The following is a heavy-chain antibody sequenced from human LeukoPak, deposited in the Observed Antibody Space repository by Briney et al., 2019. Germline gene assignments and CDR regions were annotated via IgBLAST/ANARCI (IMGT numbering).Heavy chain of an antibody. CDR3: ARDQPNYYDSSGYYYNLDY. J-gene: IGHJ4*02. Sequence: GASVKVSCKASGYTFTSYGISWVRQAPGQGLEWMGWISAYNGNTNYAQKLQGRVTMTTDTSTSTAYMELRSLRSDDTAVYYCARDQPNYYDSSGYYYNLDYWGQGTLVTVSS. CDR2: ISAYNGNT. V-gene: IGHV1-18*01. D-gene: IGHD3-22*01. CDR1: GYTFTSYG.